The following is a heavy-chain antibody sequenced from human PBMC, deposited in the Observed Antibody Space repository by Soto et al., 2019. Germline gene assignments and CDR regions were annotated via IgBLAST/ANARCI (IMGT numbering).Heavy chain of an antibody. J-gene: IGHJ4*01. V-gene: IGHV1-69*02. Sequence: QVQLVQSGAEVKKPGSSVKVSCKASGGTFSSYTISWVRQAPGQGLEWMGRIIPILGIPNYAQKFQGRVTMTADKWPITAYMVLRSVRGAWTRAYIGARDRRSTCLAGLGYWGQGPLVTVCS. CDR3: ARDRRSTCLAGLGY. CDR2: IIPILGIP. D-gene: IGHD2-2*01. CDR1: GGTFSSYT.